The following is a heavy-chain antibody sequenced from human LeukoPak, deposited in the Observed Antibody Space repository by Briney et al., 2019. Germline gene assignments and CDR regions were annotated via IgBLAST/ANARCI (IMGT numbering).Heavy chain of an antibody. Sequence: SGTLSLTCTISGGSISGDFGTWSRQASGKGLEWIGYIHTIETKYNPSLQSRVSMSIDTSKNQFSLNLRSVTAADTAVYYCARGLRDEERYYKYYYMDVWGKGTTVTVSS. J-gene: IGHJ6*03. CDR3: ARGLRDEERYYKYYYMDV. D-gene: IGHD3-22*01. CDR2: IHTIET. V-gene: IGHV4-4*09. CDR1: GGSISGDF.